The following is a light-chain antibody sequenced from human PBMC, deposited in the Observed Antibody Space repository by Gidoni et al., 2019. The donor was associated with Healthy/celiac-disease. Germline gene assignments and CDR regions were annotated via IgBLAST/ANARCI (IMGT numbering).Light chain of an antibody. V-gene: IGKV2-28*01. CDR3: MQALQTFTWT. CDR1: QSLLHSNGYNY. J-gene: IGKJ1*01. CDR2: LGS. Sequence: DIVMTQSPLSLHVTPGEPASISCRSSQSLLHSNGYNYLDWYLQKQGQSPQLLIYLGSNRASGVPDRFSCSGSGTDFTLKISRVEAEDVGVYYCMQALQTFTWTFGQGTKVEIK.